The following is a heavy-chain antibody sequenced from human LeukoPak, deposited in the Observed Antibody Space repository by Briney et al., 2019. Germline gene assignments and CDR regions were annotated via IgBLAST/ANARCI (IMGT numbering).Heavy chain of an antibody. V-gene: IGHV4-59*11. CDR1: GGSISSHY. D-gene: IGHD3-22*01. CDR2: IYYSGST. J-gene: IGHJ4*02. CDR3: ARAEYYYDSSGYYYWYYFDY. Sequence: SETLSLTCTVSGGSISSHYWSWIRQPPGKGLEWIGYIYYSGSTNYNPSLKSRVTIPVDTSKNQFSLKLSSVTAADTAVYYCARAEYYYDSSGYYYWYYFDYWGQGTLVTVSS.